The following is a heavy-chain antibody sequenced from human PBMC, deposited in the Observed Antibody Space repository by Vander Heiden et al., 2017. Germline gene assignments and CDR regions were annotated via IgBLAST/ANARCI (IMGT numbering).Heavy chain of an antibody. CDR2: ISGSGGST. CDR3: AKDSIVAPYGMDV. Sequence: EVQLLESGGGLVQSGGSLRLACAASGFTFNSYAMSWVRQAPGKGLEWVSAISGSGGSTYYADSVKGRFTISRDNSKNTLYLQMNSLRAEDTAVYYCAKDSIVAPYGMDVWGQGTTVTVSS. D-gene: IGHD2-21*01. J-gene: IGHJ6*02. V-gene: IGHV3-23*01. CDR1: GFTFNSYA.